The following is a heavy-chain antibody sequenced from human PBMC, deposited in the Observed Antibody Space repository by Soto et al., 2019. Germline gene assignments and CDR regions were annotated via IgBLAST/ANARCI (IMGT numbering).Heavy chain of an antibody. CDR1: GFTFSSYA. V-gene: IGHV3-30-3*01. D-gene: IGHD5-12*01. Sequence: QVQLVESGGGVVQPGRSLRLSCAASGFTFSSYAMHWVRQAPGKGLEWVAVISYDGSNNYYADSVKSRFTISRDNSKNSLYLQMKSLRAEDTAVYDCARDTSGIVATMFGMDGWGQGTTVTVFS. CDR2: ISYDGSNN. J-gene: IGHJ6*02. CDR3: ARDTSGIVATMFGMDG.